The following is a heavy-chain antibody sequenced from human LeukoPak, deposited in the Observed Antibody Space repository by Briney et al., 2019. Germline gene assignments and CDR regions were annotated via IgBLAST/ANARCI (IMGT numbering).Heavy chain of an antibody. Sequence: ASVKVSCKAAGGTISNYVISWVRQAPGQGLEWMGGIIPIFTTANYAQKFQGRVTITADESTSTAYMELSSLRSEDTAVYYCARAPKGGAFDLWAKGTMVTVSS. D-gene: IGHD3-16*01. CDR3: ARAPKGGAFDL. CDR1: GGTISNYV. V-gene: IGHV1-69*13. J-gene: IGHJ3*01. CDR2: IIPIFTTA.